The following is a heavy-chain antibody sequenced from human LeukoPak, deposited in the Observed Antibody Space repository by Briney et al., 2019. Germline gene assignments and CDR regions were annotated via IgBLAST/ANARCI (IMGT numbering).Heavy chain of an antibody. D-gene: IGHD2-2*01. Sequence: ASVKVSCKASGYTFTSYAMHWVRQAPGQRLEWMGWINAGNGNTKYSQKFQGRVTITRDTSASTAYMELRSLRSDDTAVYYCARDLVEGTSCPFDYWGQGTLVTVSS. CDR1: GYTFTSYA. CDR2: INAGNGNT. CDR3: ARDLVEGTSCPFDY. J-gene: IGHJ4*02. V-gene: IGHV1-3*01.